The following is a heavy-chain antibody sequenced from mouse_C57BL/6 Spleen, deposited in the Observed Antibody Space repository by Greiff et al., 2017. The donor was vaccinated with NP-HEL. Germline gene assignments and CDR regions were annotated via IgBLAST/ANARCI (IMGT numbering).Heavy chain of an antibody. CDR1: GYAFTNYL. CDR2: INPGSGGT. V-gene: IGHV1-54*01. CDR3: ARSGYGYYGLAY. D-gene: IGHD2-3*01. J-gene: IGHJ3*01. Sequence: VQLQQSGAELVRPGTSVQVSCKASGYAFTNYLIEWVKQRPGQGLEWIGVINPGSGGTNYNEKFKGKATLTADKSSSTAYMQLSSLTSEDSAVYFCARSGYGYYGLAYWGQGTLVTVSA.